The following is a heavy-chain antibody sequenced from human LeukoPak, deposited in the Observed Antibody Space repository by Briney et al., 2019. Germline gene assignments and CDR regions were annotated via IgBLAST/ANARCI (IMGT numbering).Heavy chain of an antibody. CDR3: AARDGYNYHFDY. D-gene: IGHD5-24*01. J-gene: IGHJ4*02. V-gene: IGHV3-11*01. Sequence: GGSLRLSCAASGFTFSDYYMSWIRQAPGKGLEWVSYISSSGSTIYYADSVKGRFTISRDNAKNSLYLQMNSLRAEDMAVYYCAARDGYNYHFDYWGQGTLVTVSS. CDR1: GFTFSDYY. CDR2: ISSSGSTI.